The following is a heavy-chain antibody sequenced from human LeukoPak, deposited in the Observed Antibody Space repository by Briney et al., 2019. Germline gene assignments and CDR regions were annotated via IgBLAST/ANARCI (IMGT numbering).Heavy chain of an antibody. Sequence: GGSLRLSCAASGFTLSSYAMSWVRQAPGKGLEWVSGISGSGGSTYYADSVKGRFTISRDSSKNTLYLQMNSLRAEDTAVYYCAKGLMYGMDVWGQGTTVTVSS. CDR2: ISGSGGST. J-gene: IGHJ6*02. D-gene: IGHD2-8*01. CDR1: GFTLSSYA. V-gene: IGHV3-23*01. CDR3: AKGLMYGMDV.